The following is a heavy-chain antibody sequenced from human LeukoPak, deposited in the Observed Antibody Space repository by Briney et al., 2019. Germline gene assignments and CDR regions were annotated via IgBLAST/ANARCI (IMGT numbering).Heavy chain of an antibody. Sequence: GRSLRLSCAASGFIFSSYGMHWVRQAPGKGLEWVAVIYYDGSNKYYADSVRGRFTISRDNSKNTLFLQMSSLRAEDTAVYYCARDTFHSSGVYGLDVWGQGTTVTVSS. V-gene: IGHV3-33*01. CDR3: ARDTFHSSGVYGLDV. CDR2: IYYDGSNK. D-gene: IGHD3-22*01. CDR1: GFIFSSYG. J-gene: IGHJ6*02.